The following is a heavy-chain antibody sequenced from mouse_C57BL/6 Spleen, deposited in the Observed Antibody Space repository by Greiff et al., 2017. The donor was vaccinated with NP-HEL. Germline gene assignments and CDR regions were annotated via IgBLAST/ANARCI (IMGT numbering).Heavy chain of an antibody. D-gene: IGHD2-5*01. CDR2: IYPGDGDT. V-gene: IGHV1-82*01. CDR3: ARSYSNYPWYFDV. Sequence: VQLQQSGPELVKPGASVKISCKASGYAFSSSWMNWVKQRPGKGLEWIGRIYPGDGDTNYNGKFKGKATLTADKSSSTAYMQLSSLTSEDSAVYFCARSYSNYPWYFDVWGTGTTVTVSS. CDR1: GYAFSSSW. J-gene: IGHJ1*03.